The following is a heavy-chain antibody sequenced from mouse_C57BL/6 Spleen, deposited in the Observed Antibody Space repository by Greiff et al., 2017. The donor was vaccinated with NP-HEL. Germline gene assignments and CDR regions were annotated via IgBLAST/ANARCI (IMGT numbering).Heavy chain of an antibody. V-gene: IGHV5-17*01. D-gene: IGHD2-4*01. CDR1: GFTFSDYG. CDR2: ISSGSSTI. Sequence: DVHLVESGGGLVKPGGSLKLSCAASGFTFSDYGMHWVRQAPEKGLEWVAYISSGSSTIYYADTVKGRFTISRDNAKNTLFLQMTSLRSEDTAMYYCASIYYDYWYFDGWGTGTTVTVSS. CDR3: ASIYYDYWYFDG. J-gene: IGHJ1*03.